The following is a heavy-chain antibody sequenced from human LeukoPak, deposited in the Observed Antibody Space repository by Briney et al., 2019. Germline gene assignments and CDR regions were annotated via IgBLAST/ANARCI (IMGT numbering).Heavy chain of an antibody. V-gene: IGHV3-66*01. J-gene: IGHJ4*02. CDR1: GFTFSSYE. D-gene: IGHD1-26*01. Sequence: GGSLRLSCAASGFTFSSYEMNWVRQAPGKGLEWVSVIYSGGSTYYADSVKGRFTISRDNAKNSLYLQMNSLRAENTAVYYCAREGIVGATTLSYYFDYWGQGTLVTVSS. CDR3: AREGIVGATTLSYYFDY. CDR2: IYSGGST.